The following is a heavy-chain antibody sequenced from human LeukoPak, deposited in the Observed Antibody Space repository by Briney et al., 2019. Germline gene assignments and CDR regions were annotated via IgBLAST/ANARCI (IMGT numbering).Heavy chain of an antibody. V-gene: IGHV3-53*01. CDR1: GFTVSSNY. J-gene: IGHJ4*02. CDR3: ARGYYGSGPDC. Sequence: PGGSLRLSCAASGFTVSSNYMNWVRQAPGKGLEWVSVIYSGGTTYYADSVKGRFTISRDNSKNTLYLQMNSLRAEDTTVYYCARGYYGSGPDCWGQGTLVTVSS. D-gene: IGHD3-10*01. CDR2: IYSGGTT.